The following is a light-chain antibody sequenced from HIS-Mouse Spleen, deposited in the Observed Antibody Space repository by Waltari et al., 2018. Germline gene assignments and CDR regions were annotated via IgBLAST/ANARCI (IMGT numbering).Light chain of an antibody. CDR1: STHLGSNY. CDR3: AAWDDSLSGGV. Sequence: QSVLTQPPSASGTPGQRVTISCSGSSTHLGSNYGYWYQQLPGTAPKLLIYRNNQRPSGVPDRFSGSKSGTSASLAISGLRSEDEADYYCAAWDDSLSGGVFGGGTKLTVL. CDR2: RNN. V-gene: IGLV1-47*01. J-gene: IGLJ3*02.